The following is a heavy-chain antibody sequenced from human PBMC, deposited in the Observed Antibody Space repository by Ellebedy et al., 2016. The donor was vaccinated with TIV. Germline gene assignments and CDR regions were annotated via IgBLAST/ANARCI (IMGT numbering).Heavy chain of an antibody. CDR3: AHFGYSYGAFDY. CDR1: GGSISRSSYY. CDR2: IYWNDDK. V-gene: IGHV2-5*01. J-gene: IGHJ4*02. D-gene: IGHD5-18*01. Sequence: TLSLTCSVSGGSISRSSYYWGWIRQPPGKALEWLALIYWNDDKRYSPSLKSRLTITKDTSKNQVVLTMTNMDPVDTATYYCAHFGYSYGAFDYWGQGTLVTVSS.